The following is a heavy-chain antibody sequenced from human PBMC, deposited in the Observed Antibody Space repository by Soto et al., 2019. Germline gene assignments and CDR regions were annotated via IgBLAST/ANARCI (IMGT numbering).Heavy chain of an antibody. CDR3: ARCVSYGSGSDGMDV. J-gene: IGHJ6*02. V-gene: IGHV4-30-4*08. Sequence: QVQLQESGPGLVKPSQTLSLTCTVSGGYIGSGGYYWRWIRQHPGKGLEWIGYISYSGGTYYNQSLKRRVTISLGTSENQFSLRLISVTAADTAVYYCARCVSYGSGSDGMDVWGQGTTVTFSS. D-gene: IGHD3-10*01. CDR1: GGYIGSGGYY. CDR2: ISYSGGT.